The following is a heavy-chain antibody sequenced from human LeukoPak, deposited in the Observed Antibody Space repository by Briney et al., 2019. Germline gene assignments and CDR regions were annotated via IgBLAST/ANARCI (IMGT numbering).Heavy chain of an antibody. Sequence: GGSLRLSCAASGFTFSSYEMNWVRQAPGEGLEWVSYISSSGSTIYYADSVQGRFTISRDNAKNSLYLQMNSLRAEDTAVYYCAELGITMIGGVWGKGTAVTISS. CDR1: GFTFSSYE. CDR3: AELGITMIGGV. V-gene: IGHV3-48*03. CDR2: ISSSGSTI. D-gene: IGHD3-10*02. J-gene: IGHJ6*04.